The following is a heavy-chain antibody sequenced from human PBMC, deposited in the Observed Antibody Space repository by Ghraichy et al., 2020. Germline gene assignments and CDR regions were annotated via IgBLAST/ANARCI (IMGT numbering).Heavy chain of an antibody. CDR3: AGTLKFYFDY. CDR1: GGSISSGGHY. CDR2: IFYSGST. J-gene: IGHJ4*02. V-gene: IGHV4-31*03. D-gene: IGHD1-1*01. Sequence: SETLSLTCTVSGGSISSGGHYWTWIRQHPGKGLEWIGYIFYSGSTYYNPSLESRVTISLDTSKNQFSLKLSSVTAADTALYYCAGTLKFYFDYWGQGTPVTVSS.